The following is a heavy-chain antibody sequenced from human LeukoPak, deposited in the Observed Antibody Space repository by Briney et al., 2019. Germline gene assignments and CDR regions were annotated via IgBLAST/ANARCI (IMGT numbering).Heavy chain of an antibody. CDR1: GFTFSSYG. D-gene: IGHD2-15*01. J-gene: IGHJ4*02. Sequence: GGSLRLSCAASGFTFSSYGMHWVRQAPGKGLEWVAVIWYDGSKKYYADSVKGRFTISRDNSKNTLYLQMNSLRAEDTAVYYCARDLSSPGPHSPHSMTLDYWGQGTLVTVSS. CDR3: ARDLSSPGPHSPHSMTLDY. CDR2: IWYDGSKK. V-gene: IGHV3-33*01.